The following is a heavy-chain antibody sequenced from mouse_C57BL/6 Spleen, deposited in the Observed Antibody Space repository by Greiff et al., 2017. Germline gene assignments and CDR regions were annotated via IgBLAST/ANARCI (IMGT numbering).Heavy chain of an antibody. CDR1: GYAFTNYL. V-gene: IGHV1-54*01. CDR3: ARSRDQGRFAY. J-gene: IGHJ3*01. Sequence: QVHVKQSGAELVRPGTSVKVSCKASGYAFTNYLIEWVKQRPGQGLEWIGVINPGSGGANYNEKFKGKATLTADKSSSTAYMQLSSRTSEDAAVYCCARSRDQGRFAYWGQGTLVTVSA. D-gene: IGHD3-3*01. CDR2: INPGSGGA.